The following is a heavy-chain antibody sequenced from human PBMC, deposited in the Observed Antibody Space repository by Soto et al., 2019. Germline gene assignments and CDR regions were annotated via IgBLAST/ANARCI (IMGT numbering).Heavy chain of an antibody. D-gene: IGHD2-15*01. CDR3: ARGPRIVVVVAATLDYYYYYGMDV. CDR1: GGTFSSYA. CDR2: IIPIFGTA. J-gene: IGHJ6*02. Sequence: GASVKVSCKASGGTFSSYAISWVRQAPGQGLEWMGGIIPIFGTANYAQKFQGRVTITADKSTSTAYMELSSLRSEDTAVYYCARGPRIVVVVAATLDYYYYYGMDVWGQGTTVTVSS. V-gene: IGHV1-69*06.